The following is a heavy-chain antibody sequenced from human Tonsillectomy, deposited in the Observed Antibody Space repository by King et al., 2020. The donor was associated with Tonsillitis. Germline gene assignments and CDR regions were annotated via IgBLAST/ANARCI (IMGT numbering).Heavy chain of an antibody. V-gene: IGHV7-4-1*01. CDR2: INTKTGNP. D-gene: IGHD1-7*01. Sequence: QLVESGSELKKPGASVKISCKASGYTFNMYGIDWVRQAPGQGLEWMGWINTKTGNPTYAQDFKGRFVFSLDTSVSTAYLQIDSLKAEDTAVYFCARDKELYFDYWGHGALVTVSA. CDR3: ARDKELYFDY. CDR1: GYTFNMYG. J-gene: IGHJ4*01.